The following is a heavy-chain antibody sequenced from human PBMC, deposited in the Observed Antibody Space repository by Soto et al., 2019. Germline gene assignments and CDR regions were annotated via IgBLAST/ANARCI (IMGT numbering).Heavy chain of an antibody. CDR3: ARASREVVAATTYYYYYMDV. CDR1: GGTFSSYA. V-gene: IGHV1-8*02. Sequence: ASVKVSCKASGGTFSSYAISWVRQAPGQGLEWMGWINPNIGTTGYAQKFQGRVTMTRNTSISSAYMELSSLRSEDTAVYYCARASREVVAATTYYYYYMDVWGKGTTVTVSS. J-gene: IGHJ6*03. CDR2: INPNIGTT. D-gene: IGHD2-15*01.